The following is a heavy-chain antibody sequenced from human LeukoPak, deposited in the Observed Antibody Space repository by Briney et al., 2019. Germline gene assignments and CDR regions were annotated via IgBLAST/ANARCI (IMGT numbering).Heavy chain of an antibody. J-gene: IGHJ4*02. D-gene: IGHD3-9*01. CDR2: IRSKANSYAT. V-gene: IGHV3-73*01. CDR1: GLTFSGSA. Sequence: GGSLKLSCAASGLTFSGSAMHWVRQASGKGLEWVGRIRSKANSYATAYAASVKGRFTISRDDSKNTAYLQMSSLKTEDTAVYYCTSRYYDILTGYFLFDYWGQGTLVTVSS. CDR3: TSRYYDILTGYFLFDY.